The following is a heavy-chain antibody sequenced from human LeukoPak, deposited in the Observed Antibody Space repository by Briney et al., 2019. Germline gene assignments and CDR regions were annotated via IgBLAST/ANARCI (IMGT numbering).Heavy chain of an antibody. CDR1: GYTFTSYG. CDR3: ARGGVPAAINDWFDP. D-gene: IGHD2-2*02. V-gene: IGHV1-18*01. Sequence: ASVKVSCKASGYTFTSYGISWVRQAPGQGLEWMGWISAYNGNTNYTQKLQGRVTMTTDTSTSTAYMELRSLRSDDTAVYYCARGGVPAAINDWFDPWGQGTLVTVSS. CDR2: ISAYNGNT. J-gene: IGHJ5*02.